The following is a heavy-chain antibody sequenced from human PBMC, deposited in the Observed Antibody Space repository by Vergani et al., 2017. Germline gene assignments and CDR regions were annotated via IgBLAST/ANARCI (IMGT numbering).Heavy chain of an antibody. Sequence: QVQLQESGPGLVKPSQTLSLTCTVSGGSISSGGYYWSWIRQHPGKGLEWIGYIYYSGSTYYNPSLKSRVTISVDTSKNQFSLKLSSVTAADTALYYCARVAKSYAPKKALSYYYYGMDVWGQGTTVTVSS. J-gene: IGHJ6*02. CDR3: ARVAKSYAPKKALSYYYYGMDV. CDR2: IYYSGST. CDR1: GGSISSGGYY. D-gene: IGHD2-2*01. V-gene: IGHV4-31*03.